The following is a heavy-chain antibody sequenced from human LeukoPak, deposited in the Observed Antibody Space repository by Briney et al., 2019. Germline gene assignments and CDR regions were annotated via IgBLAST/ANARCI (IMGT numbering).Heavy chain of an antibody. J-gene: IGHJ4*02. Sequence: GGSLRLSCAASGLTFSSFAMHWVRQAPGKGLEYASAISSNGGSTYYADSVKGRFTISRDNSKNTLYLQMSSLRAEDTAVYYCVKERIAAAGRLDYWGQGTLVTVSP. D-gene: IGHD6-13*01. CDR2: ISSNGGST. CDR1: GLTFSSFA. CDR3: VKERIAAAGRLDY. V-gene: IGHV3-64D*06.